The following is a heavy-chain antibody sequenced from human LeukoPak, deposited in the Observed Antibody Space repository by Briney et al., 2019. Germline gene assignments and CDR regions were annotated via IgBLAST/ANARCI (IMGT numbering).Heavy chain of an antibody. CDR3: ARPSYRLAATELGDHDAFDI. V-gene: IGHV5-51*01. J-gene: IGHJ3*02. CDR1: GYSFTIYW. D-gene: IGHD2-15*01. CDR2: IYPGDSDT. Sequence: GESLKISCKGSGYSFTIYWIGWVRQMPGKGLEWMGIIYPGDSDTRYSPSFQGQVTISADKSISTAYLQWSSLKASDTAMYYCARPSYRLAATELGDHDAFDIWGQGTMVTVSS.